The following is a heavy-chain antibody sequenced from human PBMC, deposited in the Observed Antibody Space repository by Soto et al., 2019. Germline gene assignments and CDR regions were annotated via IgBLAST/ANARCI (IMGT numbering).Heavy chain of an antibody. CDR3: ASHSGSSPEGRYYYGMDV. V-gene: IGHV1-69*12. CDR1: GGTFSSYA. J-gene: IGHJ6*02. CDR2: IISIFGTA. Sequence: QVQLVQSGAEVKKPGSSVKVSCKASGGTFSSYAISWVRQAPGQGLQWMGGIISIFGTADYAQKFQGRVSITADASTSTAYMELSSLRSEDTAVYYCASHSGSSPEGRYYYGMDVWGQGATVTVSS. D-gene: IGHD1-26*01.